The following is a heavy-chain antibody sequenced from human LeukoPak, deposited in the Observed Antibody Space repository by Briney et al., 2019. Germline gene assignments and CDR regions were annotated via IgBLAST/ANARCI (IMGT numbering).Heavy chain of an antibody. Sequence: PSETLSLTCTVSGGSISSYYWSWIRQPPGKGLEWIGYIYYSGSTNYNPSLKSRVTISVDTSKNQFSLKLSSVTAADTAVYYCARGGTRATDGTWFDPWGQGTLVTVSS. CDR1: GGSISSYY. CDR2: IYYSGST. D-gene: IGHD1-26*01. V-gene: IGHV4-59*01. J-gene: IGHJ5*02. CDR3: ARGGTRATDGTWFDP.